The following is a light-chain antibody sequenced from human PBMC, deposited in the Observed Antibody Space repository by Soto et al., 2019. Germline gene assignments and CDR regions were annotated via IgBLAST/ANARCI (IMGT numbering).Light chain of an antibody. V-gene: IGKV1-39*01. J-gene: IGKJ5*01. CDR1: QSISSY. CDR2: AAP. Sequence: IQLTQSPSSLSASVGARVTITCRASQSISSYLNWYQQKPGKAPKLLIYAAPSLQSGVPSRFSGSGSGTDFTLTISSLQPEDFATYYCQHSYSTPRTFGQGTRVDIK. CDR3: QHSYSTPRT.